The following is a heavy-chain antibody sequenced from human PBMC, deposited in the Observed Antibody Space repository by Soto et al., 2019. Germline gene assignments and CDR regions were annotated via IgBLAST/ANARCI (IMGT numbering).Heavy chain of an antibody. J-gene: IGHJ6*02. CDR1: GFTVSVNY. CDR3: ARDQFYGSASSNYIYQYYYGMDV. V-gene: IGHV3-53*01. Sequence: GGSLRLSCAASGFTVSVNYMSWVRQAPGKGLEWVSVVDTGGSTYYADSVKGRFTISRDNSKNTLYLQMNRLRVGDTAVYYCARDQFYGSASSNYIYQYYYGMDVWGQGTTVTVS. CDR2: VDTGGST. D-gene: IGHD3-10*01.